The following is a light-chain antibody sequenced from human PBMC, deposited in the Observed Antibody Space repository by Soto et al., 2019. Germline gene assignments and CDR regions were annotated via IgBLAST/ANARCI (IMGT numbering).Light chain of an antibody. CDR2: RDS. J-gene: IGLJ1*01. CDR3: QVWDSSLYV. V-gene: IGLV3-9*01. Sequence: SSELTQPLSVSVALGQTARITCGGNNIGSKNVHWYQQKPGQAPVLVIYRDSNRPSGIPERFSGSNSGNTATLTISRDQAGDEADYYCQVWDSSLYVFGTGTKLTVL. CDR1: NIGSKN.